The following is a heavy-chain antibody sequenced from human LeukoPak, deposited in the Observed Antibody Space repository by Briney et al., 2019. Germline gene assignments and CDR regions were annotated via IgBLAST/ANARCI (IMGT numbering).Heavy chain of an antibody. V-gene: IGHV3-21*01. Sequence: GGSLRLSCAASGFTFSSYSMNSVRQAPRKGLEWVSSISSSSSYIYYADSVKGRFTISRDNAKKSMYMKMNSLRAEDTAVYYCAKNGYSSGWRPDYWGQGTLVTVSS. CDR2: ISSSSSYI. CDR3: AKNGYSSGWRPDY. CDR1: GFTFSSYS. J-gene: IGHJ4*02. D-gene: IGHD6-19*01.